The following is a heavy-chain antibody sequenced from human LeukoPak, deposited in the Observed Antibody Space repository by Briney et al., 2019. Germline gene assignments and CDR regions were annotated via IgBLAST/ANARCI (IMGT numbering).Heavy chain of an antibody. CDR3: ARELTDSAFDY. D-gene: IGHD2-2*01. V-gene: IGHV3-48*03. Sequence: GGSLRLSCAASGFTFNSYEMNWVRQAPGKGLEWVSYISSSGSTIYYADSVKGRFTISRDNAKNSLYLQMNSLRAEDTALYYCARELTDSAFDYWGQGTLVTVSS. J-gene: IGHJ4*02. CDR1: GFTFNSYE. CDR2: ISSSGSTI.